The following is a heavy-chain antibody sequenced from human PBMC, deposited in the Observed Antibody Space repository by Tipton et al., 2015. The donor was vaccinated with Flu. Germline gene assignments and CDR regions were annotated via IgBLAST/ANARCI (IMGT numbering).Heavy chain of an antibody. CDR2: ISGSGGST. Sequence: QLVQSGGGLVKPGGYLRVSCAASGFTFSNYAMSWVRQAPGKGLEWVSVISGSGGSTYYADSVKGRFTISRDNSKNTLYLHMNSLRAEDTAVYYCAKEVATITTVAGGMDVWGQGTTVTVSS. D-gene: IGHD5-12*01. CDR3: AKEVATITTVAGGMDV. V-gene: IGHV3-23*04. J-gene: IGHJ6*02. CDR1: GFTFSNYA.